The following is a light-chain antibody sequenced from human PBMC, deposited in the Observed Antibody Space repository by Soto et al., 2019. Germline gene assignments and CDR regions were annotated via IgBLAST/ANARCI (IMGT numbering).Light chain of an antibody. J-gene: IGKJ1*01. CDR1: QSISNW. CDR3: QQCNGYSRT. Sequence: EIQMTQSPSTLSASVGDRVTITCRASQSISNWLAWYQQKPGKAPKLLIYDASSLERGVPSRFSGSGSGTEFTLTISSLQPDDFATYYCQQCNGYSRTFGQGTKVDI. V-gene: IGKV1-5*01. CDR2: DAS.